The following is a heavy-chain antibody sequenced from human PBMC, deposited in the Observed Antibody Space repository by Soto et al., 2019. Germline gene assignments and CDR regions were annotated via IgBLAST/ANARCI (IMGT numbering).Heavy chain of an antibody. CDR3: ARHAAANYYGSGSYYHDAFDI. CDR1: GDSIRNLY. V-gene: IGHV4-39*01. D-gene: IGHD3-10*01. J-gene: IGHJ3*02. CDR2: IYYSGST. Sequence: SETLSLTCSVSGDSIRNLYWCWIRQPLGKGQEWIGSIYYSGSTYYDPSLKSRVTISVDTSKNQFSLKLSSVTAADTAVYYCARHAAANYYGSGSYYHDAFDIWGQGTMVTVSS.